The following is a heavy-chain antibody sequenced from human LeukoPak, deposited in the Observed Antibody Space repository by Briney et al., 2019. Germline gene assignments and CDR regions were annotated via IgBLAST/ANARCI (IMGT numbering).Heavy chain of an antibody. CDR1: GFTFNIYG. D-gene: IGHD4-23*01. Sequence: PGGPLRLPCAASGFTFNIYGMHWIRQAPGKGIEWVAVIWHDGSNKYYADSVKGRFTISRDNSKNTLYLQMNSLRAEDTAVYYCARDYGGTDIRGGNFDYWGQGTLVTVSS. CDR3: ARDYGGTDIRGGNFDY. J-gene: IGHJ4*02. V-gene: IGHV3-33*01. CDR2: IWHDGSNK.